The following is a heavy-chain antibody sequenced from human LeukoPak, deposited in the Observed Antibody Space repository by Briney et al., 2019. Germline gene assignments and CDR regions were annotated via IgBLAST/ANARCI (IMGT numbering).Heavy chain of an antibody. D-gene: IGHD3/OR15-3a*01. CDR3: ARQTGSGLFILP. CDR1: GGSISSSSYY. CDR2: IYFSGNT. V-gene: IGHV4-39*07. J-gene: IGHJ4*02. Sequence: SETLSLTCTVSGGSISSSSYYWGWIRQPPGKGLEWIGSIYFSGNTYYDPSLKSRVTISIDTSKNHFSLKLSSVTAADTAVYYCARQTGSGLFILPGGQGTLVTVSS.